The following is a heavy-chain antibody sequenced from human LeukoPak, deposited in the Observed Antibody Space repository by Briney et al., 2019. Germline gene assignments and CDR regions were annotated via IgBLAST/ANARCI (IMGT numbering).Heavy chain of an antibody. CDR3: ARDPGDYFDY. J-gene: IGHJ4*02. Sequence: GGSLRLSCAASGFTFSSYAMHWVRQAPGKGLEWVAVISYDGSNKHYADSVKGRFTISRDNSKNTLYLQMNSLRAEDTAVYYCARDPGDYFDYWGQGTLVTVSS. V-gene: IGHV3-30*04. CDR1: GFTFSSYA. CDR2: ISYDGSNK. D-gene: IGHD1-14*01.